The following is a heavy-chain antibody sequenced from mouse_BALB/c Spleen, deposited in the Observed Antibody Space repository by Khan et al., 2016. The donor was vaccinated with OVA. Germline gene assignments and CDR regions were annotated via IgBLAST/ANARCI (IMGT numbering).Heavy chain of an antibody. V-gene: IGHV3-2*02. CDR3: ARGRAY. D-gene: IGHD3-3*01. CDR2: INYSGST. Sequence: EVQLQESGPGLVKPSQSLSLTCTVTGYSLTSNYAWNWIRQFPGNKLEWMGYINYSGSTSYTPSLKSRISITRDTSKNPFFLQLNSVTTEDTATYFGARGRAYWGQGTLVTVSA. J-gene: IGHJ3*01. CDR1: GYSLTSNYA.